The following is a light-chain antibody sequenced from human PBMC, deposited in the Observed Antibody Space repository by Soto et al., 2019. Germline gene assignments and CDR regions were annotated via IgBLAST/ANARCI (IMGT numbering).Light chain of an antibody. V-gene: IGKV3-20*01. CDR1: QNVDSNY. CDR2: GAS. Sequence: ENVLTQSPGTLSLYPGERATLYCRASQNVDSNYLAWYQQKPGQAPRIIIFGASGRATGIPDRFSGSGSGTDFTLTISRLEPEDFAVYYCQQYGSLSWTFGQGTKVDIK. J-gene: IGKJ1*01. CDR3: QQYGSLSWT.